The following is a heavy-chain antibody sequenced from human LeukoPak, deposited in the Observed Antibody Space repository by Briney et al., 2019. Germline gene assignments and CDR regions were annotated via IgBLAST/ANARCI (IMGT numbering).Heavy chain of an antibody. D-gene: IGHD6-13*01. CDR3: ARQGSSNSSSYLYLWY. CDR1: SGSISSYY. Sequence: SETLSLTCTVSSGSISSYYWSWIRQPPGKGLEWIGYIYYSGSTYYNPSLKSRVTISVDTSKNQFSLKLSSVTAADTAVYYCARQGSSNSSSYLYLWYWGQGTLVTVSS. J-gene: IGHJ4*02. V-gene: IGHV4-59*08. CDR2: IYYSGST.